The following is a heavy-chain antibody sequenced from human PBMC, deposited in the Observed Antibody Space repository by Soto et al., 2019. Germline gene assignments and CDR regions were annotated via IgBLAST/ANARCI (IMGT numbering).Heavy chain of an antibody. D-gene: IGHD3-22*01. Sequence: SETLSLTCTVSGGSISSGGYYWSWIRQHPGTGLEWIGYIYYSGSTYYNPSLKSRVTISVDTSKNQFSLKLSSVTAADTAVYYCAGGLRDYYDSSGPAFDYWGQGTLVTVSS. CDR1: GGSISSGGYY. V-gene: IGHV4-31*03. J-gene: IGHJ4*02. CDR2: IYYSGST. CDR3: AGGLRDYYDSSGPAFDY.